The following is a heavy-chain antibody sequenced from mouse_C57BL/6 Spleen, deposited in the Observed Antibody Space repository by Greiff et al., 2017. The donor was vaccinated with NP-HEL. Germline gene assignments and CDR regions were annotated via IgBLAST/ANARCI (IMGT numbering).Heavy chain of an antibody. Sequence: QVQLQQPGAELVRPGTSVKLSCKASGYTFTSYWMHWVKQRPGQGLEWIGVIDPSDSYTNYNQKFKGKATLTVDTSSSTAYMQRSSLTSEDSAVYYCARSGIYYGNYADYFDYWGQGTTLTVSS. CDR3: ARSGIYYGNYADYFDY. V-gene: IGHV1-59*01. CDR2: IDPSDSYT. CDR1: GYTFTSYW. D-gene: IGHD2-1*01. J-gene: IGHJ2*01.